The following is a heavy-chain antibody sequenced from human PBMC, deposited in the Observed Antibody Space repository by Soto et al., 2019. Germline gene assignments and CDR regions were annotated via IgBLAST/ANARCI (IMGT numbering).Heavy chain of an antibody. CDR2: IAPIYRTA. Sequence: SVKVSCKASGGTFSSYRINWVRQAPGQGLEWVGGIAPIYRTADYAQKFQGRVTITADESARTSYMELRSLKSQDTAVYYCARDPIAAAGPYYYYYGMDVWGQGTTVTAP. V-gene: IGHV1-69*13. D-gene: IGHD6-13*01. J-gene: IGHJ6*02. CDR3: ARDPIAAAGPYYYYYGMDV. CDR1: GGTFSSYR.